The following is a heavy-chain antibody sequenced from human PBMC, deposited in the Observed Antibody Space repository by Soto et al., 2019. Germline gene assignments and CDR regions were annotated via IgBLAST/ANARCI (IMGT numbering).Heavy chain of an antibody. Sequence: EVQLLESGGGLVQPGGSLRLSREASGFSFSNYALSWVRQSPGKGLEWVSTFSAGGRAYYAASVKGRFTIAKDTSKNTLHLQASSLRAEDTAVYYCAKESMPEHYGDTLFDYWGQGTRVTVSS. CDR3: AKESMPEHYGDTLFDY. D-gene: IGHD4-17*01. V-gene: IGHV3-23*01. J-gene: IGHJ4*02. CDR1: GFSFSNYA. CDR2: FSAGGRA.